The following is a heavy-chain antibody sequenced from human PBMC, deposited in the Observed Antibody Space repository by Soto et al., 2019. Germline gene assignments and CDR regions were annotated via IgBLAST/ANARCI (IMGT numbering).Heavy chain of an antibody. CDR1: GGTFSSYA. Sequence: ASVKVSCKASGGTFSSYAISWVRQAPGQGLEWMGGIIPIFGTANYAQKFQGRVTITADESTSTAYMELSSLRSEDTAVYYCARSVSFRYQLLKRGMDVWGQGATVTVSS. D-gene: IGHD1-7*01. CDR2: IIPIFGTA. V-gene: IGHV1-69*13. CDR3: ARSVSFRYQLLKRGMDV. J-gene: IGHJ6*02.